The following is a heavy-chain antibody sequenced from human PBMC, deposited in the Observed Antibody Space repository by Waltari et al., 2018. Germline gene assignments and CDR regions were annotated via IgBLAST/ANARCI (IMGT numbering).Heavy chain of an antibody. CDR3: ARVAVTTPWYFDL. V-gene: IGHV3-74*01. Sequence: EVQLVESGGGLVQPGGSLRLSCAASGFTFSSHGMHWVRQAPGKGLVWVSRIKSAGSTTTYTDSVKGRFTISRDNAKNTLYLQMNSLRAEDTAVYYCARVAVTTPWYFDLWGRGTLVTVSS. CDR1: GFTFSSHG. J-gene: IGHJ2*01. CDR2: IKSAGSTT. D-gene: IGHD2-21*02.